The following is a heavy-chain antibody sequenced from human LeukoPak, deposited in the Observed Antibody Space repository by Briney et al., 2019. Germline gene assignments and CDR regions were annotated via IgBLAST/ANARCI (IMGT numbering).Heavy chain of an antibody. Sequence: GGSLRLSCAASGFTFSNFGMHWVRQAPGKGLEWVSYIRFDGSNQYYTDSVKGRFGISRDNSKNTVYLQMNSLRTEDTAVYYCAKRAGSAWSAGAWGKGTLVTVSS. D-gene: IGHD3-10*01. V-gene: IGHV3-30*02. CDR1: GFTFSNFG. J-gene: IGHJ5*02. CDR2: IRFDGSNQ. CDR3: AKRAGSAWSAGA.